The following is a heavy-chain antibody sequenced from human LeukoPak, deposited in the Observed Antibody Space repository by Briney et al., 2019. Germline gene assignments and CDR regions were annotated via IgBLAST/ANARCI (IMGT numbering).Heavy chain of an antibody. Sequence: VSVKVSCKVSGYTLTELSMHWVRQAPGKGLEWMGGFDPEDGETIYAQKFQGRVTMTEDTSTDTAYMELSSLRSEDTAVYYCAMYSGWYDYFDYWGQGTLVTVSS. D-gene: IGHD6-19*01. CDR2: FDPEDGET. CDR1: GYTLTELS. CDR3: AMYSGWYDYFDY. V-gene: IGHV1-24*01. J-gene: IGHJ4*02.